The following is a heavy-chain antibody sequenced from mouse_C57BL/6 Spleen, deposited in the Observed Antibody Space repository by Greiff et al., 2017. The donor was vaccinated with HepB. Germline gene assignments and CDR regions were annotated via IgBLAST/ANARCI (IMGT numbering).Heavy chain of an antibody. CDR3: ARSQGIGAMDY. D-gene: IGHD2-14*01. CDR1: GFTFSSYA. J-gene: IGHJ4*01. Sequence: EVQLVESGGGLVKPGGSLKLSCAASGFTFSSYAMSWVRQTPEKRLEWVATISDGGSYTYYPDNVKGRFTISRDNAKNNLYLQMSHLKSEDTAMYYCARSQGIGAMDYWGQGTSVTVSS. V-gene: IGHV5-4*01. CDR2: ISDGGSYT.